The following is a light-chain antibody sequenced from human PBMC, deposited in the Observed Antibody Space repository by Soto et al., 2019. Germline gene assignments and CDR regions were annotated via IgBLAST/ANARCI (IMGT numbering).Light chain of an antibody. J-gene: IGLJ2*01. CDR1: STDVGGYNY. V-gene: IGLV2-14*01. CDR2: EVT. Sequence: QSVLTQPASVSGSPGQSITISCTGSSTDVGGYNYVSWYQQYPGKAPKLMIYEVTNRPPGVSNRFSGSKSGNTASLTISGLQGEDEADYYCSSYTGTSTVVFGGGTKLTVL. CDR3: SSYTGTSTVV.